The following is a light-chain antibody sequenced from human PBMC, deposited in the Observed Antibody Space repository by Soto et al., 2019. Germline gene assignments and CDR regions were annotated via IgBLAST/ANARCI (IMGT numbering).Light chain of an antibody. CDR2: GAS. CDR1: QSVSNNY. CDR3: QHYGSSGT. Sequence: DIVLTQSPGTPSLSPGQRPTLSCKASQSVSNNYLSWYQQKPGQAPRVLIYGASNRATGIPDRFSGSGSGTDFTLTIRRLEPEDFAVYYCQHYGSSGTFGQGTKVDIK. J-gene: IGKJ1*01. V-gene: IGKV3-20*01.